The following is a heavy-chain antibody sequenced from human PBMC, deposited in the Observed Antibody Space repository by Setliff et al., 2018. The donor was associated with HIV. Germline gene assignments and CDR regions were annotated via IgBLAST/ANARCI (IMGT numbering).Heavy chain of an antibody. CDR3: ISMGDFWSGYPDY. Sequence: PGGSLRLSCTASGFTFGDYAMSWVRQAPGKGLEWVGFIRSKAYGGTTEYAASVKGRFIISRDDSKSIAYLQMNSLKTEDTAVYYCISMGDFWSGYPDYWGQGTLVTVPQ. D-gene: IGHD3-3*01. J-gene: IGHJ4*02. V-gene: IGHV3-49*04. CDR1: GFTFGDYA. CDR2: IRSKAYGGTT.